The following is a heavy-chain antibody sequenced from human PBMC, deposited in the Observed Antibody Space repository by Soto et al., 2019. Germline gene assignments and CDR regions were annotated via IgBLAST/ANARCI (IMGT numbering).Heavy chain of an antibody. Sequence: GESLKICCKTSGYSFTNYWIGWVRQMPGKGLEWMGIIYPGDSDTRYSPSFQGQVTISADKSISTAYLQWSSLKASDTAMYYCARPSPHSRGYYNGLDVWGQGTTVTVSS. CDR2: IYPGDSDT. D-gene: IGHD3-22*01. CDR3: ARPSPHSRGYYNGLDV. CDR1: GYSFTNYW. V-gene: IGHV5-51*01. J-gene: IGHJ6*02.